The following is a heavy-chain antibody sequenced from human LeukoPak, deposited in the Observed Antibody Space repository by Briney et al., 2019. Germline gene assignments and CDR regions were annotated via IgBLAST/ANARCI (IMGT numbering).Heavy chain of an antibody. CDR1: GYTFTGYY. J-gene: IGHJ6*02. Sequence: VASVKVSCKASGYTFTGYYMHWVRQAPGQGHEWMGWINPHSGGTNYAQKCQGRVTMTRDTSISTAYMELSRLRSDDTAVCYCARVGSVIYDSYYYGMDVWGQGTTVTVSS. D-gene: IGHD3-22*01. CDR3: ARVGSVIYDSYYYGMDV. V-gene: IGHV1-2*02. CDR2: INPHSGGT.